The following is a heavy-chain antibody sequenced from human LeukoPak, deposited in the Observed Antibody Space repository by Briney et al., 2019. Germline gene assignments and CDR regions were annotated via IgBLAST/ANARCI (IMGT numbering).Heavy chain of an antibody. CDR3: ARENEFGEPYNWFDP. Sequence: GGSLRLSCAASGFTFSSYWMHWVRQAPGKGLVWVSRINSDGSRTSYADSVKGRFTISRDNAKNTLYLQMNSLRAEDTAVYYCARENEFGEPYNWFDPWGQGTLVTVSS. D-gene: IGHD3-10*01. CDR2: INSDGSRT. CDR1: GFTFSSYW. V-gene: IGHV3-74*01. J-gene: IGHJ5*02.